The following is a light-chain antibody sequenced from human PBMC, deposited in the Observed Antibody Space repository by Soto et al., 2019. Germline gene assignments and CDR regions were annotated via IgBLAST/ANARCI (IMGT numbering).Light chain of an antibody. CDR3: ATWDDSLNGPV. V-gene: IGLV1-44*01. Sequence: QTVVTQPPSASGTPGQRVTMSCSGGTSNIGSNTVNWYQQLPGTAPKVLIYNNDQRPSGVPDRFSGSKSGTSASLAISGLQSEDEAGYYCATWDDSLNGPVFGGGTKVTVL. CDR2: NND. CDR1: TSNIGSNT. J-gene: IGLJ2*01.